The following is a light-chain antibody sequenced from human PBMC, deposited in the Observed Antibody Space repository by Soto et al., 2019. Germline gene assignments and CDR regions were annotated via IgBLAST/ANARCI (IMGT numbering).Light chain of an antibody. J-gene: IGKJ5*01. Sequence: EVVMTQSPATLSVSPGERATLSCRASQTVSRNLVWYQQRPGQAPRLLIYDISNRATGVPARFSGSGSETEFTLTIRSLQSEYVAVYFCQQYNNWPSFGQGTRLEIK. CDR3: QQYNNWPS. CDR1: QTVSRN. V-gene: IGKV3-15*01. CDR2: DIS.